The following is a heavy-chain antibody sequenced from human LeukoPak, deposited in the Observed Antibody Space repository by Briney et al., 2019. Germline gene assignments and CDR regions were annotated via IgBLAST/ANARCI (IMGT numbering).Heavy chain of an antibody. CDR1: GGSVSSGSYY. CDR3: VRDGYSSGWYAGFDP. Sequence: PSETLPLTCTVSGGSVSSGSYYWSWIRQPPGKGLEWIGYIHYSGSTNYNPSLKSRVTIPVDTSKNQFSLKLSSVTAADTAVYYRVRDGYSSGWYAGFDPWGQGTLVTVSS. D-gene: IGHD6-19*01. CDR2: IHYSGST. J-gene: IGHJ5*02. V-gene: IGHV4-61*01.